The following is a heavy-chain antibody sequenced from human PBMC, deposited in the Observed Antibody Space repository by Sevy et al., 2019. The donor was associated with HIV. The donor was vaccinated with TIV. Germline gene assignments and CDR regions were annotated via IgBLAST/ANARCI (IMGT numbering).Heavy chain of an antibody. CDR2: ISYDGTNK. J-gene: IGHJ4*02. D-gene: IGHD3-3*01. CDR1: GFTFSSYN. V-gene: IGHV3-30*18. CDR3: AKVSTIFGVVIIPPFDY. Sequence: GGSLRLSCAASGFTFSSYNMNWVRQAPGKGLEWVAVISYDGTNKNYADSVKGRFTISRDNSKNTLYLQMSRLRPDDTTVYYCAKVSTIFGVVIIPPFDYWGQGTLVTVSS.